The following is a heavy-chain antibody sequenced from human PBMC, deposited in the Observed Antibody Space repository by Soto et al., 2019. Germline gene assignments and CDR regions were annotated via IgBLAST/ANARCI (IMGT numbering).Heavy chain of an antibody. J-gene: IGHJ6*02. Sequence: GESLKISCKGSGYSFTSYWIGWVRQMPGKGLEWMGIIYPGDSDTRYSPSFQGQVTISADKSISTAYLQWSSLKASDTAMYYCARPRYYYGSGRQYYGMDVWGQGTTVTVSS. CDR3: ARPRYYYGSGRQYYGMDV. V-gene: IGHV5-51*01. D-gene: IGHD3-10*01. CDR2: IYPGDSDT. CDR1: GYSFTSYW.